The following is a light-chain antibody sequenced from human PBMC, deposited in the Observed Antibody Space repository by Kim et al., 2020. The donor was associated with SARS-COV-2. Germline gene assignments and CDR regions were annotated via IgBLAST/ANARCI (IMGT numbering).Light chain of an antibody. CDR3: QQFHTIPYT. V-gene: IGKV1-33*01. CDR1: RDISVY. CDR2: GAS. J-gene: IGKJ2*01. Sequence: SASVGEIATITCQASRDISVYLDGYQQKPGKAPRLPIFGASNLQPGVPSRFSGTVSGTNFTLTISNLQPEDFATYYCQQFHTIPYTFGRGTRLEI.